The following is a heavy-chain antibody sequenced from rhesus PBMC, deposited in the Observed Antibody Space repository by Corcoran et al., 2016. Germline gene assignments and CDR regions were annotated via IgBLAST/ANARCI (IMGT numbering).Heavy chain of an antibody. Sequence: QVQLQESGPGVVKPSETLSLTCAVSGGSISGGYDWSWIRQPPGKGLEWIGYIYGSRGSTNYNPSLKNRVTILKDASKNDFSLKLSSVTAADTAVYYCARDRAAAGRFDYWGQGVLVTVSS. J-gene: IGHJ4*01. CDR3: ARDRAAAGRFDY. CDR2: IYGSRGST. CDR1: GGSISGGYD. V-gene: IGHV4-76*01. D-gene: IGHD6-31*01.